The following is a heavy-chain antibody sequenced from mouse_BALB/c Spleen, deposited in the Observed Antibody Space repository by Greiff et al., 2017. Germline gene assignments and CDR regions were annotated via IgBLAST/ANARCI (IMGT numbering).Heavy chain of an antibody. D-gene: IGHD2-10*02. V-gene: IGHV1S132*01. J-gene: IGHJ4*01. CDR3: ARSEYGNYRNYAMDY. Sequence: QVQLQQSGAELVKPGASVKLSCKTSGYTFTSYWIQWVKQRPGQGLGWIGEIFPGTGTTYYNEKFKGKATLTLDTSSSTAYMQLSSLTSEDSAVYFCARSEYGNYRNYAMDYWGQGTSVTVSS. CDR1: GYTFTSYW. CDR2: IFPGTGTT.